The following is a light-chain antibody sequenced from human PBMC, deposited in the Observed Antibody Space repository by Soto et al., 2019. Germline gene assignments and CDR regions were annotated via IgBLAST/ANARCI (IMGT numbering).Light chain of an antibody. J-gene: IGLJ1*01. CDR1: SSDIGTYNY. V-gene: IGLV2-14*01. Sequence: QAVVTQPASVSGSPGQSITISCTGTSSDIGTYNYVSWYQQHPGKAPKLIIYEVTYRPSGISNRFSGSKSGNTASLTISGLQAEDEADYYCISYTDSSTLEVFGTGTKLTVL. CDR2: EVT. CDR3: ISYTDSSTLEV.